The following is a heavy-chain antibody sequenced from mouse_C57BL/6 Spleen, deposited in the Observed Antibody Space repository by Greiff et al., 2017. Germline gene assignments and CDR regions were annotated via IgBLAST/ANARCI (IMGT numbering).Heavy chain of an antibody. CDR1: GFTFSSYA. J-gene: IGHJ4*01. V-gene: IGHV5-4*01. CDR3: ARGGDYDEYYAMDY. D-gene: IGHD2-4*01. Sequence: EVQWVESGGGLVKPGGSLKLSCAASGFTFSSYAMSWVRQTPEKRLEWVATISDGGSYTYYPDDVKGRFTISRNNAKNNLYPQMSHLKSEDTAMYYCARGGDYDEYYAMDYWGQGTSVTVSS. CDR2: ISDGGSYT.